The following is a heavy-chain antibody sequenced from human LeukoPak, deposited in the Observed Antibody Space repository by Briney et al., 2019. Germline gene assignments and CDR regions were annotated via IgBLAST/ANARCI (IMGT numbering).Heavy chain of an antibody. D-gene: IGHD1-7*01. CDR3: ARAVSGTLGGAFDI. CDR1: VYNFIDYF. J-gene: IGHJ3*02. CDR2: INPNSGVT. Sequence: ASVKVSCKASVYNFIDYFIHWMRQTPGQGLEWLGWINPNSGVTRYAQKFQDRVTMTRDTAAYMELTSLKSDDTAVYYCARAVSGTLGGAFDIWGQGTAVTVSS. V-gene: IGHV1-2*02.